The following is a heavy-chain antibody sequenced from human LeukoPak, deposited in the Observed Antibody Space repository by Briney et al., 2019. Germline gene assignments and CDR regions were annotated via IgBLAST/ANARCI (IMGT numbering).Heavy chain of an antibody. CDR3: ARERRSASRFDP. D-gene: IGHD6-6*01. CDR1: RFTFSNYA. V-gene: IGHV3-30*04. CDR2: ISYDGSNK. Sequence: GGSLRLSCVGSRFTFSNYAMTWVRQAPGKGLEWVAVISYDGSNKYYADSVKGRFTISRDNSKNTLYLQMNSLRAEDTAVYYCARERRSASRFDPWGQGTLVTVSS. J-gene: IGHJ5*02.